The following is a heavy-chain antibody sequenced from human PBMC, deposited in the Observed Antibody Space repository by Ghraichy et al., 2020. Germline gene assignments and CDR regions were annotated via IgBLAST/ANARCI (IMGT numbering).Heavy chain of an antibody. CDR2: ISPSGDAT. CDR1: GYNFTSYY. D-gene: IGHD4/OR15-4a*01. CDR3: GREANSVDY. V-gene: IGHV1-46*01. Sequence: ASVKVSCKASGYNFTSYYMHWVRQAPGQGLEWMGIISPSGDATTYAQNFQGRVTMTRDTSTNTLYMELSSLRSEDTAVYYCGREANSVDYWGQGTLVTVSS. J-gene: IGHJ4*02.